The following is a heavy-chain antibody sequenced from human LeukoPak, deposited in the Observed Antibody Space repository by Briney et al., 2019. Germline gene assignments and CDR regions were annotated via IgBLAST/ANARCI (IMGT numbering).Heavy chain of an antibody. V-gene: IGHV3-23*01. CDR3: AKDVRITMVRGVLDI. J-gene: IGHJ3*02. CDR1: GFTFSSYA. Sequence: PGGSLRLSXAASGFTFSSYAMSWVRQAPGKGLEWVSAISGSGGSTYYADSVKGRFTISRDNSKNTLYLQMNSLRAEDTAVYYCAKDVRITMVRGVLDIWGQGTMVTVSS. CDR2: ISGSGGST. D-gene: IGHD3-10*01.